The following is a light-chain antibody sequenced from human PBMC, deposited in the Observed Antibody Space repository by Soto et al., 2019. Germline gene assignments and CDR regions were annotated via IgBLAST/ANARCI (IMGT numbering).Light chain of an antibody. CDR2: DAS. CDR1: QSVGSH. V-gene: IGKV3-11*01. Sequence: EIVVTQSPTTLSLSPGSRPTLCCRASQSVGSHLAWFQQRPGQAPRLLIYDASNRATGIPARFSGSGSGADSTLTISSLEPEDFAVYYCQQRSNSITFGQGTRLEIK. CDR3: QQRSNSIT. J-gene: IGKJ5*01.